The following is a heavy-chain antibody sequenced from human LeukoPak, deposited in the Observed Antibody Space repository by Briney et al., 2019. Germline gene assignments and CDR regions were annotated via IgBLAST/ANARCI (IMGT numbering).Heavy chain of an antibody. CDR1: GGSISSSNW. Sequence: SETLSLTCAVSGGSISSSNWWSWVRPPPGKGLEWIGEIYHSGSTNYNPSLKSRVTISVDKSKNQFSLKLSSVTAADTAVYYCARGWGYCSGGSRYFDYWGQGTLVTVSS. D-gene: IGHD2-15*01. CDR3: ARGWGYCSGGSRYFDY. V-gene: IGHV4-4*02. J-gene: IGHJ4*02. CDR2: IYHSGST.